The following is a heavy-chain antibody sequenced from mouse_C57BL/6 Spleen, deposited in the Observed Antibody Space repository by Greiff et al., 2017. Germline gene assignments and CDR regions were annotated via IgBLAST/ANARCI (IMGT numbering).Heavy chain of an antibody. CDR2: INPYNGGT. V-gene: IGHV1-19*01. Sequence: VQLQQSGPVLVKPGASVKMSCKASGYTFTDYYMNWVKQSHGKSLEWIGVINPYNGGTSYNQKFKGKATLTVDKSSSTAYMELNSLTSEDSAVYYCASGTHYYGSAAYWGQGTLVTVSA. CDR3: ASGTHYYGSAAY. CDR1: GYTFTDYY. J-gene: IGHJ3*01. D-gene: IGHD1-1*01.